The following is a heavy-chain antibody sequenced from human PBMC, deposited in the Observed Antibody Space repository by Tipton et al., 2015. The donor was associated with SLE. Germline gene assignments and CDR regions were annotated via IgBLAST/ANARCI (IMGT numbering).Heavy chain of an antibody. D-gene: IGHD4-11*01. CDR3: ARGSDYNDPNGQWDQLYYYGMDV. Sequence: QSGAEVKKPGASVKVSCKASGYTFTSYGIAWVRQAPGQGPEWMGWISGHNGDRNYAQKLQDRVTMTTDTSTSTAYMELRSLRSDDTAVYYCARGSDYNDPNGQWDQLYYYGMDVWGQGTTVTVSS. V-gene: IGHV1-18*01. CDR1: GYTFTSYG. CDR2: ISGHNGDR. J-gene: IGHJ6*02.